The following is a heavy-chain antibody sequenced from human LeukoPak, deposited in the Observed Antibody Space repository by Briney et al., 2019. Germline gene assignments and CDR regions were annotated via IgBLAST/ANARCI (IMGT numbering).Heavy chain of an antibody. CDR2: INSDGSST. V-gene: IGHV3-74*01. D-gene: IGHD3-9*01. Sequence: GGSLRLSCAASGFTFSSYWMHWVRQAPGKGLVWVSRINSDGSSTSYADSVKGRFTISRDNAKNTLYLQMNSLRAEDTAVYYCASARYFDWLLTLDYWGQGTLVTVSS. CDR3: ASARYFDWLLTLDY. J-gene: IGHJ4*02. CDR1: GFTFSSYW.